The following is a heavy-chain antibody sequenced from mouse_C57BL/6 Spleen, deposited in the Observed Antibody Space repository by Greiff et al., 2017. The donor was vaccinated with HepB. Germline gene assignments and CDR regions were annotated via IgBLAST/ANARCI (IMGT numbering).Heavy chain of an antibody. CDR1: GYTFTDYN. V-gene: IGHV1-22*01. D-gene: IGHD4-1*01. CDR2: INPNNGGT. Sequence: EVQVVESGPELVKPGASVKMSCKASGYTFTDYNMHWVKQSHGKSLEWIGYINPNNGGTSYNQKFKGKATLTVNKSSSTAYMELRSLTSEDSAVYYCARDQLTGTRFAYWGQGTLVTVSA. CDR3: ARDQLTGTRFAY. J-gene: IGHJ3*01.